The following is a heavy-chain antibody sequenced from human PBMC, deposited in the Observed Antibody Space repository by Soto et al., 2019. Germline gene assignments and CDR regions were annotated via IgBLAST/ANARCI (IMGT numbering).Heavy chain of an antibody. J-gene: IGHJ4*02. D-gene: IGHD3-22*01. CDR1: GFTFSSYA. CDR2: ISYDGSNK. Sequence: GGSLRLSCAASGFTFSSYAMHWVRQAPGKGLEWVAVISYDGSNKYYADSVKGRFTISRDNSKNPLYLQMNSLRAEDTAVYYCARERITMIVVAFYFDYWGQGTLVTVSS. CDR3: ARERITMIVVAFYFDY. V-gene: IGHV3-30-3*01.